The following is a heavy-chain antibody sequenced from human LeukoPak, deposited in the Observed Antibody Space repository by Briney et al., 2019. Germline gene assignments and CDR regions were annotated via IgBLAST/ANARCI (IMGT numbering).Heavy chain of an antibody. J-gene: IGHJ4*02. CDR1: GGSISSYY. D-gene: IGHD4-17*01. V-gene: IGHV4-59*08. CDR2: IYYSGST. CDR3: ARLIQESYGDYDDY. Sequence: TSETLSLTCTVSGGSISSYYWSWIRQPPGKGLEWIGYIYYSGSTNYNPSLKSRVTISVDTSKNQFSLKLSSVTAADTAVYYCARLIQESYGDYDDYWGQGTLVTVSS.